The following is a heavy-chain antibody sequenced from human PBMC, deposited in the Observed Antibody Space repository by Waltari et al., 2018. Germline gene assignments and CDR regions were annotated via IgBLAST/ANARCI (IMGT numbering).Heavy chain of an antibody. CDR1: GGSFSGYY. CDR2: IKHRGTT. J-gene: IGHJ4*02. CDR3: ASSIAAAGTGY. V-gene: IGHV4-34*01. D-gene: IGHD6-13*01. Sequence: QVQLQQWGAGLLKPSETLSLTCAVYGGSFSGYYWSWIRQPPGKGLEWIGEIKHRGTTNSNPSLKSRVTISVDTSKNQFSLKLSSVTAADTAVYYCASSIAAAGTGYWGQGTLVTVSS.